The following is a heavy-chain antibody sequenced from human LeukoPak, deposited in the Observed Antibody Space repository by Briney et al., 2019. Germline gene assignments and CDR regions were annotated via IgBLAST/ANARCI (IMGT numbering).Heavy chain of an antibody. D-gene: IGHD6-19*01. CDR2: LVPLFGSA. CDR3: ARGGGPYESTGFFAGPFDY. Sequence: SMKVSCKASGGTFSTNAISWVRQAPGQGLEWMGGLVPLFGSAHYAQKLQGRVTITTDESTSTAYMVLTNLRSDDTAIYYCARGGGPYESTGFFAGPFDYWGQGTLVTVSS. V-gene: IGHV1-69*05. CDR1: GGTFSTNA. J-gene: IGHJ4*02.